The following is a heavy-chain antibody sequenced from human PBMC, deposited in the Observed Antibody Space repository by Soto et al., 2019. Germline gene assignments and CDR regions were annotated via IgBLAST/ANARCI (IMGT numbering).Heavy chain of an antibody. CDR3: AKDLGSSGLDAFDI. CDR2: ISWNSGSI. D-gene: IGHD3-22*01. J-gene: IGHJ3*02. Sequence: GGSLRLSCAASGFPFDDYAMHWVRQTPGKGLEWVSGISWNSGSIGYADSVKGRFTISRDNAKNSLYLQMDSLRAEDTALYYCAKDLGSSGLDAFDIWGQGTMVTVSS. CDR1: GFPFDDYA. V-gene: IGHV3-9*01.